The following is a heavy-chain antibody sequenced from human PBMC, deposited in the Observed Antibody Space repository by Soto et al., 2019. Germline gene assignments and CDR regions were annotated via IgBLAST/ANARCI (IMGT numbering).Heavy chain of an antibody. D-gene: IGHD1-20*01. V-gene: IGHV3-74*01. CDR1: GFTFRNYW. CDR3: AREGRITVIDYYMDV. Sequence: EVQLVESGGGLVQPGGSLRLSCAASGFTFRNYWMHWVRQAPGKGLVWVSHINSDGSSTSYADSVKGRITISRDNAKNTPYLQMNSRRAEATAVSYCAREGRITVIDYYMDVWGKGNTVTVSS. CDR2: INSDGSST. J-gene: IGHJ6*03.